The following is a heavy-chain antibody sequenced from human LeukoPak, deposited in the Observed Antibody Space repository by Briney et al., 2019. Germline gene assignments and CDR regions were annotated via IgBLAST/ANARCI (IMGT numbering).Heavy chain of an antibody. CDR1: GGSISSSSYY. CDR2: IYYSGST. J-gene: IGHJ4*02. Sequence: SETLSLTCTVSGGSISSSSYYWGWIRQPPGKGLEWIGSIYYSGSTYYNPSLKSRVTISVDTSKNQFSLKLSSVTAADTAVYYCARAVWDFDYWGQGTLVTVSS. D-gene: IGHD1-14*01. V-gene: IGHV4-39*07. CDR3: ARAVWDFDY.